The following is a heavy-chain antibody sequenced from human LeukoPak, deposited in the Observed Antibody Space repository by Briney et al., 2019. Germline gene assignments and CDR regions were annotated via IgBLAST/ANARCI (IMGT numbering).Heavy chain of an antibody. CDR1: GYTFTGYY. D-gene: IGHD4-17*01. CDR2: ISPYKGNA. J-gene: IGHJ4*02. V-gene: IGHV1-18*04. Sequence: GASVKVSCKASGYTFTGYYMHWVRQAPGQGPEWMGWISPYKGNAIYAQKLQGRVTMTTDTSTGTAYMELRSLTSDDTAVYYCATAQDYGEYVLGYFDYWGQGTLVTVSS. CDR3: ATAQDYGEYVLGYFDY.